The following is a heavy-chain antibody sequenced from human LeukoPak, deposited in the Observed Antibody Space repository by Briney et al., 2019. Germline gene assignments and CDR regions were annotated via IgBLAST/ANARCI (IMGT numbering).Heavy chain of an antibody. V-gene: IGHV3-21*01. D-gene: IGHD4-17*01. CDR1: GFTFSSYS. Sequence: GGSLRFSCAASGFTFSSYSMNWVRQAPGKGLEWVSSISSSSSYIYYADSVKGRFTISRDNAKNSLYLQMNSLRAEDTAVYYCARGPPDYGDFDYWGQGTLVTDSS. CDR3: ARGPPDYGDFDY. J-gene: IGHJ4*02. CDR2: ISSSSSYI.